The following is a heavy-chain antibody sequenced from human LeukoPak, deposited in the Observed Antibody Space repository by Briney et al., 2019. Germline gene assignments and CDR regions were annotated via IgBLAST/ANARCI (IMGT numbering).Heavy chain of an antibody. CDR3: ARGSYGDYVYFDY. Sequence: GRSLRLSCAASGFTFDDYAMHWVRQAPGKGLEWVSGISGSGGSTYYADSVKGRFTISRDNSKNTLYLQTNSLRAEDTAVYYCARGSYGDYVYFDYWGQGTLVTVSS. CDR1: GFTFDDYA. D-gene: IGHD4-17*01. V-gene: IGHV3-23*01. J-gene: IGHJ4*02. CDR2: ISGSGGST.